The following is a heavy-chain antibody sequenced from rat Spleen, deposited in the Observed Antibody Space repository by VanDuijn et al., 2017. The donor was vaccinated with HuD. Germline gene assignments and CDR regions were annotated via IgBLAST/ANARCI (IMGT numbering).Heavy chain of an antibody. J-gene: IGHJ3*01. CDR3: ARRNSGSYYFDY. CDR2: ISTGGGNI. CDR1: GFTFRNYG. V-gene: IGHV5S13*01. Sequence: EVQLVESGGGLVQPGRSLKLSCAASGFTFRNYGMAWVRQAPTKGLEWVASISTGGGNIYYRDSVKGRFTISRDNAKNTLYLQMDSLRSEDTATYYCARRNSGSYYFDYWGQGTLVTVSS. D-gene: IGHD4-4*01.